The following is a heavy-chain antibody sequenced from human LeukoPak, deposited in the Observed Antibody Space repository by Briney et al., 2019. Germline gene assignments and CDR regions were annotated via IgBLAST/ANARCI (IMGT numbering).Heavy chain of an antibody. CDR3: AISYYDFWSGYRFDY. J-gene: IGHJ4*02. CDR1: GYTFTSYY. D-gene: IGHD3-3*01. CDR2: INPSGGST. V-gene: IGHV1-46*01. Sequence: ASVKVSCKASGYTFTSYYMHWVRQAPGQGLEWMGIINPSGGSTSYAQKFQGRVTMTRGTSTSTVYMELSSLRSEDTAVYYCAISYYDFWSGYRFDYWGQGTLVTVSS.